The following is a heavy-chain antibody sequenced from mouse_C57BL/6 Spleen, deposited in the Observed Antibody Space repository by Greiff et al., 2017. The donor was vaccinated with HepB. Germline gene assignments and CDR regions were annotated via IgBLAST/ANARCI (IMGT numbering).Heavy chain of an antibody. CDR1: GFNIKDDY. Sequence: EVQLQESGAELVRPGASVKLSCTASGFNIKDDYMHWVKQRPEQDLEWIGWIDPENGDTEYASKFQGKATITADTSSNTAYLQLSSLTSEDTAVYYCTSYYGSSFWYFDVWGTGTTVTVSS. CDR3: TSYYGSSFWYFDV. CDR2: IDPENGDT. D-gene: IGHD1-1*01. V-gene: IGHV14-4*01. J-gene: IGHJ1*03.